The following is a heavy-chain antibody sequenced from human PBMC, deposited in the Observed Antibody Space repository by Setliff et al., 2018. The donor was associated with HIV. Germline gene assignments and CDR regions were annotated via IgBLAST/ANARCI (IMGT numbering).Heavy chain of an antibody. V-gene: IGHV4-59*12. Sequence: LSLTCTVSSDSIRFYYWTWIRQPPGKGLEWIGNVYYTGSTNYNPSLKSRITISIDTSKNTLYLQMNSLRGDDTAVYYCARDLYSSGCSWFDPRGQGTLVTVS. CDR3: ARDLYSSGCSWFDP. CDR1: SDSIRFYY. CDR2: VYYTGST. D-gene: IGHD6-19*01. J-gene: IGHJ5*02.